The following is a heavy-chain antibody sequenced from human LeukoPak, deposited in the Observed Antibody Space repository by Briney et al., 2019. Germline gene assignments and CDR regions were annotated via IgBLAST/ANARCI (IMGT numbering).Heavy chain of an antibody. J-gene: IGHJ6*03. CDR2: ISGSGGST. D-gene: IGHD1-26*01. Sequence: GGSLRLSCAASGFTFSSYAMSWVRQAPGKGLEWVSAISGSGGSTYYADSVKGRFTISRDNSKNTLYLQMNSLRAEDTAVYYCAKAARELQPPRYYMDVWGKGTTVTVSS. V-gene: IGHV3-23*01. CDR3: AKAARELQPPRYYMDV. CDR1: GFTFSSYA.